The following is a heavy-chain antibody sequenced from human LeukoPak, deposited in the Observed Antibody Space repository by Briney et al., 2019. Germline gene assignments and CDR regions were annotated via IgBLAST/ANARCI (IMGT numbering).Heavy chain of an antibody. CDR2: ISYDGSNK. Sequence: GGSLRLSCAASGFTFSSYGMHWVRQAPGKGLEWVALISYDGSNKYYVDSVKGRFTISRDNAKNSLYLQMNSLRAEDTAVYYCARGDEDIVVVVAATYFDYWGQGTLVTVSS. CDR1: GFTFSSYG. CDR3: ARGDEDIVVVVAATYFDY. D-gene: IGHD2-15*01. V-gene: IGHV3-30*03. J-gene: IGHJ4*02.